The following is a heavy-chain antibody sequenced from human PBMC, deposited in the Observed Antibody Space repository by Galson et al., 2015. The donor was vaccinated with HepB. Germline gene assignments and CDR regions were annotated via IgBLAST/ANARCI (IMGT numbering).Heavy chain of an antibody. J-gene: IGHJ4*02. CDR1: GFTFSSYG. CDR3: AKGSGWHFDY. V-gene: IGHV3-30*02. Sequence: SLRLSCAASGFTFSSYGMDWVRQAPGKGLEWVAFIRSDGSNKYYADSVKGRFTLSRDNSKNTLYLQMNSLSPEDTAVYYCAKGSGWHFDYWGQGTLVTVSS. D-gene: IGHD6-19*01. CDR2: IRSDGSNK.